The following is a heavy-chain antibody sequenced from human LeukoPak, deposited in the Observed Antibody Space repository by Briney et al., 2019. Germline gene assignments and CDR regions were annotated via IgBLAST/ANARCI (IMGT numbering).Heavy chain of an antibody. CDR3: AKRRDDDFCSGHPVLQSYFDN. D-gene: IGHD3-3*01. J-gene: IGHJ4*02. Sequence: SETLSLTCTVSGGSISSHYWSWIRQPPGKGLEWIGYIYNSGSTNYNPSLKSRVTISVEASKNQYSLKLSAVTAADTAVYYCAKRRDDDFCSGHPVLQSYFDNGGQGILVTVSS. CDR2: IYNSGST. CDR1: GGSISSHY. V-gene: IGHV4-59*11.